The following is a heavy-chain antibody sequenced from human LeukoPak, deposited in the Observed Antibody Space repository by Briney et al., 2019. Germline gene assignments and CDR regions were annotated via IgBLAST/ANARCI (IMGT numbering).Heavy chain of an antibody. D-gene: IGHD2-2*02. V-gene: IGHV1-46*01. Sequence: GASVKVSCKASGYTFTSYYMLWVRQAPGQGLEWMGISNPSGGSTSYAQKFQGRVTMTRDMSTSTVYMELSSLRSEDTAVYYCAREYCSSTSCYTGTHMDVWGKGTTVTVSS. CDR1: GYTFTSYY. CDR3: AREYCSSTSCYTGTHMDV. CDR2: SNPSGGST. J-gene: IGHJ6*03.